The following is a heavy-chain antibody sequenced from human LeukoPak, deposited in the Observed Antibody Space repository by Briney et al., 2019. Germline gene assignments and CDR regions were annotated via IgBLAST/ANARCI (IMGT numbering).Heavy chain of an antibody. D-gene: IGHD6-6*01. V-gene: IGHV5-51*01. CDR3: ARPRLHSQYSSSWRYWYFDL. CDR1: GYRFDNSW. CDR2: VYPGDPDI. J-gene: IGHJ2*01. Sequence: GESLKISCKGSGYRFDNSWIGWVRQMPGKGLEWMGLVYPGDPDIRYSPSFQGQVIISADKSINTAYLQWSSLKASDTAVYYCARPRLHSQYSSSWRYWYFDLWGRGTLVTVSS.